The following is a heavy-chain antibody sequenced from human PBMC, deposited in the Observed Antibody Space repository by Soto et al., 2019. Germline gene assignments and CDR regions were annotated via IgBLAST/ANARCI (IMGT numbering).Heavy chain of an antibody. V-gene: IGHV1-46*02. D-gene: IGHD1-26*01. CDR2: INPSSGGT. CDR3: AREVGSHAFDI. CDR1: GYTFNSYY. J-gene: IGHJ3*02. Sequence: ASVKVSCKASGYTFNSYYMNWVRQAPGQGLEWMGIINPSSGGTTYAQKFQGRVTMTRDTSTRTVNMELSSLTSEDTAVYYCAREVGSHAFDIWGQGTKVTVSS.